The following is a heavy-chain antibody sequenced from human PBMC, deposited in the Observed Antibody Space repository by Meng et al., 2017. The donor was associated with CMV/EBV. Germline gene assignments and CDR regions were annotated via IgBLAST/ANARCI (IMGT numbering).Heavy chain of an antibody. CDR1: GGSSSSGDYY. V-gene: IGHV4-30-4*08. J-gene: IGHJ4*02. CDR2: IYYSGST. CDR3: AREGDNPFDY. Sequence: QVHRRQSGPGLLMPSQTPSLTCTVSGGSSSSGDYYWSWIRQPPGKGLEWIGYIYYSGSTYYNPSLKSRVTVSVDTSKNQFSLKLSSVTAADTAVYYCAREGDNPFDYWGQGTLVTVSS. D-gene: IGHD2-21*02.